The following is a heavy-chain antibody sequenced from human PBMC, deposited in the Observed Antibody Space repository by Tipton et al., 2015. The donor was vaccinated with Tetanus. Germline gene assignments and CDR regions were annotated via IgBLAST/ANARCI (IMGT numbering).Heavy chain of an antibody. Sequence: GLVKPSGTLSLTCDVSGGPVSSSNWWSWVRQAPGKGLEWIGEIYYSGTTNYNPSLKSRVTISTDKSKNQVSLRLNSVTAADTAVYFCARANNEFPKKGPFDSWGQGSLVIVSS. V-gene: IGHV4-4*02. CDR1: GGPVSSSNW. CDR3: ARANNEFPKKGPFDS. D-gene: IGHD1-1*01. CDR2: IYYSGTT. J-gene: IGHJ4*02.